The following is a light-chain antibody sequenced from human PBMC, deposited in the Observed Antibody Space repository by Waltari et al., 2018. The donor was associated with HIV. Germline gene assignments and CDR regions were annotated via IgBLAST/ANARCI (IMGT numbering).Light chain of an antibody. V-gene: IGKV1-NL1*01. CDR2: AAS. CDR3: QQYYTTPLFT. J-gene: IGKJ3*01. CDR1: QGISNS. Sequence: DIQMTQSPSSLSASVGDRVSFTCRASQGISNSLAWYQQKPGRAPKLLLYAASKLESGVPSRFSGSGSGTDYTLTISSLQPGDFVTYYCQQYYTTPLFTFGPGTEVHIK.